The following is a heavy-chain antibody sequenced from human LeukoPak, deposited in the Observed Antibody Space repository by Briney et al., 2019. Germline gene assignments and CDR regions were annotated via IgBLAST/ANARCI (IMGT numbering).Heavy chain of an antibody. CDR1: GFTFSSYS. Sequence: PGGSLRLSCAASGFTFSSYSMNWVRQAPGKGLEWVSSISSSSSHIYYADSVKGRFTISRDNAKNSLYLQMNSLRAEDTAVYYCARDLQLWLRIGDYYYYGMDVWGQGTTVTVSS. J-gene: IGHJ6*02. CDR3: ARDLQLWLRIGDYYYYGMDV. D-gene: IGHD5-18*01. CDR2: ISSSSSHI. V-gene: IGHV3-21*01.